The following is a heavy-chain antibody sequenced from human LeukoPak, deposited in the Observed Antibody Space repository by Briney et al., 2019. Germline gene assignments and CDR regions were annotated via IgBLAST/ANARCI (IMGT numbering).Heavy chain of an antibody. D-gene: IGHD2-15*01. V-gene: IGHV1-3*01. J-gene: IGHJ4*02. CDR3: ARYPHVVGSGLDY. Sequence: ASVKVSCKASGYTFTSYAMHWVRQAPGQRLEWMGWINAGNGNTKYSQKFQGRVTITRDTSASTAYMELSSLRSEDTAVYYCARYPHVVGSGLDYWGQGTLVTVSS. CDR1: GYTFTSYA. CDR2: INAGNGNT.